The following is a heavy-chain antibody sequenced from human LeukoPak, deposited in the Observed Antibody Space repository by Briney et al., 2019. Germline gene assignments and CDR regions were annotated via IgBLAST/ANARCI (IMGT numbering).Heavy chain of an antibody. V-gene: IGHV4-59*01. D-gene: IGHD3-10*01. CDR2: IYYSGST. Sequence: SETLSLTCTVSGGSISSYYWSWIRQPPGKGLEWIGYIYYSGSTNYNPSLKSRVTISVDTSKNQFSLKLSSVTAADTAVYYCARNTYYYGSGSYYHFHYWGQGTLVTVSS. CDR3: ARNTYYYGSGSYYHFHY. CDR1: GGSISSYY. J-gene: IGHJ4*02.